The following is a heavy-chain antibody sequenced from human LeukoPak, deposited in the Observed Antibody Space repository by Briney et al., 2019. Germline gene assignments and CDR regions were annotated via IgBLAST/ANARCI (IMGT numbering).Heavy chain of an antibody. V-gene: IGHV3-23*01. CDR2: ISGSGGST. D-gene: IGHD3-16*01. CDR1: GFTFSSYA. J-gene: IGHJ4*02. CDR3: ATKGVAGGAPYCFDY. Sequence: GGSLRLSCAASGFTFSSYAMSWVRQAPGKGLEWVSAISGSGGSTYYADSVKGRFTISRDNSKNTLYLQMNSLRAEDTAIYFCATKGVAGGAPYCFDYWGQGTLVTVSS.